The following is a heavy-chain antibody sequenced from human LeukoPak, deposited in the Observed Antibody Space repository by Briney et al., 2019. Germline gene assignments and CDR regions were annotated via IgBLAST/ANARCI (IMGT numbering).Heavy chain of an antibody. V-gene: IGHV3-23*01. CDR1: GFTFSSYA. CDR3: ARAYADSGDYEAH. D-gene: IGHD4-17*01. CDR2: IGGSGSRR. J-gene: IGHJ4*02. Sequence: PGGSLRLSCAASGFTFSSYAMSWVRQAPGKGLEWVSAIGGSGSRRYHADSVKGRFTISRDNSRNTLYLQMNSLRAEDTAVYYCARAYADSGDYEAHWGQGTLVTVSS.